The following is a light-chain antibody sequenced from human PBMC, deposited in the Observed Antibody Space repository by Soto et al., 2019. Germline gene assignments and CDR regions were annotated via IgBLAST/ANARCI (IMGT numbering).Light chain of an antibody. Sequence: QSALTQPASVSGSPGQSITISCTGTRSDVGTYNLVSWYQQHPGKAPKLMIYEGTKRPSGVSNRFSGSKSGNTASLTIPGLQAEDDADYYCCSYAGNSYVFGTGTKVTVL. V-gene: IGLV2-23*01. CDR2: EGT. CDR1: RSDVGTYNL. J-gene: IGLJ1*01. CDR3: CSYAGNSYV.